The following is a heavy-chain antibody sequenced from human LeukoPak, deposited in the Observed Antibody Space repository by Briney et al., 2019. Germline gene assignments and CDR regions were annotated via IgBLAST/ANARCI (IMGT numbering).Heavy chain of an antibody. CDR2: INHSGST. D-gene: IGHD3-10*01. CDR1: GGSFSGYY. J-gene: IGHJ4*02. CDR3: ARELWFGESY. V-gene: IGHV4-34*01. Sequence: SETLSLTCAVYGGSFSGYYWSWIRQPPGKGLEWIGEINHSGSTNYNPSLKSRVTISVDTSKNQFSLKLSSVTAADTAVYYCARELWFGESYWGQGTLVTVSS.